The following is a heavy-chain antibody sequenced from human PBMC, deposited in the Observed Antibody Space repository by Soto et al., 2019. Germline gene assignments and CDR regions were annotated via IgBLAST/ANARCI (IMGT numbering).Heavy chain of an antibody. D-gene: IGHD1-1*01. CDR2: ISGSGGST. CDR1: GFTFSSYA. CDR3: AKPIVQLERRDYYFDY. J-gene: IGHJ4*02. V-gene: IGHV3-23*01. Sequence: GGSLRLSCAASGFTFSSYAMSWVRQAPGKGLEWVSAISGSGGSTYYADSVKGRFTISRDNSKNTLYLQMNSLRAEDTAVYYCAKPIVQLERRDYYFDYWGQGTLVTVSS.